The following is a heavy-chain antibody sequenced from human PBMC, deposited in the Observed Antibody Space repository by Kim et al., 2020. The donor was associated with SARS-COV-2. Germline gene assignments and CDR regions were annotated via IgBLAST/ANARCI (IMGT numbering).Heavy chain of an antibody. J-gene: IGHJ4*02. CDR1: GFTFSSYA. V-gene: IGHV3-23*01. CDR3: AKDRKPDY. Sequence: GGSLRLSCAASGFTFSSYAMSWVRQAPGKGLEWVSSISASGGSTYYVDSVKGRFTISRDNSKNTLYLQMDSLRADDTAFYYCAKDRKPDYWGQGTLVTV. CDR2: ISASGGST.